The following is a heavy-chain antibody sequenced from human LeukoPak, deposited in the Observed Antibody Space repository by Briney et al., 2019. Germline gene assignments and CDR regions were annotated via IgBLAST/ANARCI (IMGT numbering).Heavy chain of an antibody. D-gene: IGHD3-10*01. J-gene: IGHJ5*02. Sequence: ASVKVSCKASGYTFTGYYMHWVRQAPGQGLEWMGWISAYNGNTNYAQRLQGRVTMTTDTSTSTAYMELRSLRSDDTAVYYCARGRLLWFGELLSGFDPWGQGTLVTVSS. CDR1: GYTFTGYY. CDR2: ISAYNGNT. V-gene: IGHV1-18*04. CDR3: ARGRLLWFGELLSGFDP.